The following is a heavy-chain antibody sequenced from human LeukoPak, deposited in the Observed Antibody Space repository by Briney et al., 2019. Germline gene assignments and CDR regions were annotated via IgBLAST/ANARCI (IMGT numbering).Heavy chain of an antibody. CDR3: ARHQTTVTTDWFDP. Sequence: SETLSLTCTVSGRSISSSSYYWGWIRQPPGKGLEWIGSIYYSGSTYYNPSLKSRVTISVDTSKNQFSLKLSSVTAADTAVYYCARHQTTVTTDWFDPWGQGTLVTVSS. D-gene: IGHD4-11*01. CDR2: IYYSGST. V-gene: IGHV4-39*01. J-gene: IGHJ5*02. CDR1: GRSISSSSYY.